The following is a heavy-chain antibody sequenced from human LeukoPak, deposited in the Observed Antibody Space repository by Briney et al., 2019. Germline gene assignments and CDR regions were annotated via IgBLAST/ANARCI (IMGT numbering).Heavy chain of an antibody. CDR3: ARSAYYDILTGYYRGDNWFDP. CDR2: VNPNSGDT. V-gene: IGHV1-2*02. J-gene: IGHJ5*02. Sequence: ASVKVSCKASGYTFTGYYLHWVRQAPGQGLEWMGCVNPNSGDTNYAQKFQGRVTMTRDTSISTAYMELSRLRSDDTAVYYCARSAYYDILTGYYRGDNWFDPWGQGTLVTVSS. D-gene: IGHD3-9*01. CDR1: GYTFTGYY.